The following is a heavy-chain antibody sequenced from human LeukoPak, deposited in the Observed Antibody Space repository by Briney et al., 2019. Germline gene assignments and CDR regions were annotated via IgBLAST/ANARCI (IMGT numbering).Heavy chain of an antibody. CDR1: GYMFTGYY. J-gene: IGHJ3*02. Sequence: ASVKVSCEAFGYMFTGYYVHWVRQAPGQGLEWMGWINPNSGGTSYAQKFQGRVTMTRDTSISTAYMELSRLTSDDTAVYYCAVTIGGSDGFDIWGQGTMVVVSS. CDR3: AVTIGGSDGFDI. CDR2: INPNSGGT. V-gene: IGHV1-2*02. D-gene: IGHD4-17*01.